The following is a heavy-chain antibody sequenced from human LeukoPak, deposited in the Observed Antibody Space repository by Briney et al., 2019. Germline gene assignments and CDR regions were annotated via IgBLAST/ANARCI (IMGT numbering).Heavy chain of an antibody. CDR3: AKKKTDYSYPSSFDY. J-gene: IGHJ4*02. CDR2: ISSTSTYI. V-gene: IGHV3-21*06. D-gene: IGHD4-11*01. Sequence: GGSLRLSCAASGFTFRAYSMNWVRQAPGKGLEWVSSISSTSTYIYYADSMKGRFIISRDNARNSLYLEMNSLRAEDTAVYYCAKKKTDYSYPSSFDYWGQGTLVTVSS. CDR1: GFTFRAYS.